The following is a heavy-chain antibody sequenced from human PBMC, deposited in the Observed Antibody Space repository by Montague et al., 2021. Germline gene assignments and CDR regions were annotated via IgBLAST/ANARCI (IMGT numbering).Heavy chain of an antibody. CDR2: IYSSGST. V-gene: IGHV4-31*03. Sequence: TLSLTCNVSGGAISSEGYYWSWIRQHPGKGLEWIGYIYSSGSTYYSTSLESRITISVDTSQNQFSLRLTSVTAAATAVYFCASGNDYSGNCFDYWGQGTLVTVSS. J-gene: IGHJ4*02. D-gene: IGHD4-23*01. CDR3: ASGNDYSGNCFDY. CDR1: GGAISSEGYY.